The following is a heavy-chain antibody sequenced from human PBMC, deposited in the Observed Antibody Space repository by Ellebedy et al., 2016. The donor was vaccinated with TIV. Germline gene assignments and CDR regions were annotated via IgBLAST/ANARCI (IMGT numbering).Heavy chain of an antibody. CDR2: ISGSSTSM. CDR3: ARVGGFNGWSFDY. J-gene: IGHJ4*02. D-gene: IGHD6-19*01. CDR1: GFTFSSYA. Sequence: GGSLRLXXAASGFTFSSYAMNWVRQAPGKGLEWVSSISGSSTSMYVADSLKGRFTISRDNAKNSLYLQMSSLRAEDSAVYYCARVGGFNGWSFDYWGQGALVTVSS. V-gene: IGHV3-21*01.